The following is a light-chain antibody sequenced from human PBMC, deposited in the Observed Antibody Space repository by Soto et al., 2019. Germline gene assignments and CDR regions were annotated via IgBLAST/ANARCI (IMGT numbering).Light chain of an antibody. V-gene: IGKV3-11*01. CDR2: DAS. Sequence: EIVLTQSPATRALSLGERATLSCRASQSVSSYLAWYQQKPGQAPRLLIYDASNRATGIPARFSGSGSGTDFTLTISSLDPEDFAVYYCQQRSNWPPYTFGQGTKLEIK. CDR1: QSVSSY. CDR3: QQRSNWPPYT. J-gene: IGKJ2*01.